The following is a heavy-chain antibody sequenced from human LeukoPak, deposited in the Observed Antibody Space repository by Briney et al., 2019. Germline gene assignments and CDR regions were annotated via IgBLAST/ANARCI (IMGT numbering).Heavy chain of an antibody. D-gene: IGHD3-22*01. Sequence: GGSLRLSCAASGFTFSSYWMHWVRQAPGKGLVWVSRINSDGSSTSYADSVKGRFTISRDNAKNTLYLQMNSLRAEDTAVYYCARDPRSRYNYDSSGYDYWGQGTLVTVSS. CDR2: INSDGSST. CDR1: GFTFSSYW. V-gene: IGHV3-74*01. CDR3: ARDPRSRYNYDSSGYDY. J-gene: IGHJ4*02.